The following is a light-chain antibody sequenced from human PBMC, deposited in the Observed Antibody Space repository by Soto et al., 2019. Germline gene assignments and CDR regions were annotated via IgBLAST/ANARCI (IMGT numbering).Light chain of an antibody. CDR1: SSNIGSNT. V-gene: IGLV1-44*01. J-gene: IGLJ1*01. Sequence: QSMLTQPPSASGTPGQRVTISCSGSSSNIGSNTVNWYQQLPGTAPKLLIYSNNQRPSGVPDRFSGSKSGTSASLAISGLQSEDEGDYYCAAWDDSLNGQVFGTGTKVTVL. CDR3: AAWDDSLNGQV. CDR2: SNN.